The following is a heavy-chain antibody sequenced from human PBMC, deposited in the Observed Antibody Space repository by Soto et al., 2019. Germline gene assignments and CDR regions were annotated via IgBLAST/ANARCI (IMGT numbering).Heavy chain of an antibody. V-gene: IGHV1-2*04. CDR1: GYTFTGYY. D-gene: IGHD2-2*01. Sequence: GASVKVSCKASGYTFTGYYMHWVRQAPGQGLEWMGWINPNSGGTNYAQKFQGWVTMTRDTSISTAYMELSRLRSDDTAVYYCARPVAVPAAMPLYYYYMDVWGKGTTVTVSS. CDR3: ARPVAVPAAMPLYYYYMDV. J-gene: IGHJ6*03. CDR2: INPNSGGT.